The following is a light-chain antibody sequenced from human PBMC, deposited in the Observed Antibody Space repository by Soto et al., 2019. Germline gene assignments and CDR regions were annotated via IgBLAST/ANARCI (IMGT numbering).Light chain of an antibody. CDR1: QSVSSSY. V-gene: IGKV3D-20*02. J-gene: IGKJ1*01. Sequence: IVLTQSPGTLSLSPGERATLSGRARQSVSSSYLAWYQQKPGQAPRLLINGASSRATGIPARFISSGCCADFTLTISSLEPEDFAVYYCQQRSNWPPWTFGQGTKVDIK. CDR3: QQRSNWPPWT. CDR2: GAS.